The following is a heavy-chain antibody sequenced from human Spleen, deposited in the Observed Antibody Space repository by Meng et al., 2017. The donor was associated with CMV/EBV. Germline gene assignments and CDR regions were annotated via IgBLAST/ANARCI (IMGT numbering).Heavy chain of an antibody. CDR3: ARDDASDIVVVPAAIDY. Sequence: GGSLRLSCAASGFTFSAYAMSWVRQAPGKGLEWVAEVSGSGGSTNYADSMAGRFTISRDNSNNTLYLQMNSLRVEDTAVYYCARDDASDIVVVPAAIDYWGQGTLVTVSS. V-gene: IGHV3-23*01. J-gene: IGHJ4*02. CDR1: GFTFSAYA. CDR2: VSGSGGST. D-gene: IGHD2-2*02.